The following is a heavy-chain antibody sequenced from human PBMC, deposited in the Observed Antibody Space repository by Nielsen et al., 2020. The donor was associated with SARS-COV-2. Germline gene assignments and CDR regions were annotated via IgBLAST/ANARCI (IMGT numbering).Heavy chain of an antibody. CDR3: ARESIAVAGGVDY. D-gene: IGHD6-19*01. CDR1: GFTFSSYW. V-gene: IGHV3-7*03. J-gene: IGHJ4*02. CDR2: IKQDGSEK. Sequence: GESLKISCAASGFTFSSYWVSWVRQAPGKGLEWVANIKQDGSEKYYVDSVKGRFTISRDNAKNSLYLQMNSLRAEDTAVYYCARESIAVAGGVDYWGQGTLVTVSS.